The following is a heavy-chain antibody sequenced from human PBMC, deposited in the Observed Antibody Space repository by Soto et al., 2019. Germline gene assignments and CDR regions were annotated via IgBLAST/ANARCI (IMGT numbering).Heavy chain of an antibody. CDR3: ARQGAVTVMFYYDGMDV. CDR2: INHGGIT. CDR1: GGSFGGYF. Sequence: QVQLQQWGAGLLKPSETLSLTCDVYGGSFGGYFWSWIRQPPGKGLEWIGEINHGGITNYNPSLKSRITISVDTSKNQFSLKLSSVTAADAAVYYCARQGAVTVMFYYDGMDVWGQGTSVTVSS. D-gene: IGHD2-21*02. V-gene: IGHV4-34*02. J-gene: IGHJ6*02.